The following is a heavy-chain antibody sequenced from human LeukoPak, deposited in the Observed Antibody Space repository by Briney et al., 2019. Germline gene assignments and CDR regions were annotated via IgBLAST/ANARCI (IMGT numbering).Heavy chain of an antibody. Sequence: GGSLRLSCAASGFTFTIFGLNWVRQAPGKGPEWVSYIDARSGITYYADSVQGRFTISRDNAKESVFLQMNSLRADDTAVYYCARTYDFGRGPPGDAFDNWGPGTLVTVSS. V-gene: IGHV3-48*01. D-gene: IGHD3-3*01. CDR1: GFTFTIFG. CDR3: ARTYDFGRGPPGDAFDN. CDR2: IDARSGIT. J-gene: IGHJ3*02.